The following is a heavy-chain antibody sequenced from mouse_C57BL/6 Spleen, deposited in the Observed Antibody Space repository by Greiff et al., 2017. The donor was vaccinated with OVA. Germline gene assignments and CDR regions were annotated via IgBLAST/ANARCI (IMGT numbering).Heavy chain of an antibody. Sequence: QVQLQQPGAELVKPGASVKMSCKASGYTFTSYWITWVKQRPGQGLEWIGDIYPGSGSTNYNEKFKSKATLTVDTSSSTAYMQLSSLTSEDSAGYYCARGGHITTVVADFDYWGQGTTLTVSS. CDR3: ARGGHITTVVADFDY. CDR1: GYTFTSYW. CDR2: IYPGSGST. V-gene: IGHV1-55*01. J-gene: IGHJ2*01. D-gene: IGHD1-1*01.